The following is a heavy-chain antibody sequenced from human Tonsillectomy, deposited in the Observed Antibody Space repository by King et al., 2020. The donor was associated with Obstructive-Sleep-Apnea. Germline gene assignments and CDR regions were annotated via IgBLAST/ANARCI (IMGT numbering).Heavy chain of an antibody. Sequence: VQLVESGGGVVQPGGSLRLSCAASGFTFSSYNMHWVRQAPGKGLEWVAFIRHDESEKDYADSVKGRFTIPRDNSKSTLYLKMNNLRAEDTAVYYVAKDGGSGWCFFDYWGQGTLVTVSS. V-gene: IGHV3-30*02. CDR3: AKDGGSGWCFFDY. D-gene: IGHD6-19*01. J-gene: IGHJ4*02. CDR1: GFTFSSYN. CDR2: IRHDESEK.